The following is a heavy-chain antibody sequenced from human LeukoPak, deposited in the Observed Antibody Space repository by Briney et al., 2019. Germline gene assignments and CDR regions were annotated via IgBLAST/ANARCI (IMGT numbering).Heavy chain of an antibody. CDR1: GLTFSSYS. CDR2: ISSSSSTI. CDR3: ARGPSWSGTHYFDY. V-gene: IGHV3-48*02. J-gene: IGHJ4*02. Sequence: GGSLRLSCAASGLTFSSYSMNWVRQAPGKGLEWVSYISSSSSTIYYADSVKGRFTISRDNAKNSLYLQMNSLRDEDTAVYYCARGPSWSGTHYFDYWGQGTLVTVSS. D-gene: IGHD3-3*01.